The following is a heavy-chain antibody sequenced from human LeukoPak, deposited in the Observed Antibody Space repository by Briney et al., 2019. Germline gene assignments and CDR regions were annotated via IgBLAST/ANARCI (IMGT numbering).Heavy chain of an antibody. CDR2: IYYSGST. V-gene: IGHV4-59*01. CDR1: GGSIGSYY. CDR3: ARGGIAALY. J-gene: IGHJ4*02. D-gene: IGHD6-13*01. Sequence: SETLSLTCTVSGGSIGSYYWSWVRQSPGKGLEWIGYIYYSGSTNYNPSLKSRVTISVDTSKNQFSLKLSSVTAADTAVYYCARGGIAALYWGQGTLVTVSS.